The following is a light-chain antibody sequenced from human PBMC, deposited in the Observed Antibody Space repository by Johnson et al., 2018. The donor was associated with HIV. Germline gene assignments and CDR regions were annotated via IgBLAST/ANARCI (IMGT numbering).Light chain of an antibody. V-gene: IGLV1-51*02. CDR1: SSNIGNNF. CDR2: ANN. CDR3: GTWDTSLSARGV. J-gene: IGLJ1*01. Sequence: SVLTQPPSVSAAPGQKVTISCSGSSSNIGNNFVSWYQQLPGTAPKLLIYANNKRPSGIPDRFSGSKSGTSATLGITGLQTGDEADYYCGTWDTSLSARGVFGTGTKVTVL.